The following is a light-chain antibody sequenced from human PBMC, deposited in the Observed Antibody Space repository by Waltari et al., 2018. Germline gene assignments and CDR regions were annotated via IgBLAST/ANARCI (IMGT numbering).Light chain of an antibody. CDR3: QQYDNLPLT. CDR1: QDISDR. V-gene: IGKV1-33*01. J-gene: IGKJ4*01. CDR2: GAS. Sequence: DIQMTQSPSSLSASVGDRVTVTCQASQDISDRLNWYQQKPGKPPTHLIYGASTLEIGIPSRVSGGGSGTEFTFTISTLQPEDFATYYCQQYDNLPLTFGGGTRVDIK.